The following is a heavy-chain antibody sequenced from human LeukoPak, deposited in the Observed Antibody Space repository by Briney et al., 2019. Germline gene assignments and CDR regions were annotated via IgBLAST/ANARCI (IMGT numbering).Heavy chain of an antibody. CDR1: GYTFTSYG. D-gene: IGHD2-2*02. J-gene: IGHJ6*02. CDR2: ISAYNGNT. CDR3: AGDGGPRCSSTSCYTSVVYYYYGMDV. Sequence: GASVKVSCKASGYTFTSYGISWVRQAPGQGLEWMGWISAYNGNTNYAQKLQGRVTMTTDTSTSTAYMELRSLRSDDTAVYYCAGDGGPRCSSTSCYTSVVYYYYGMDVGGQGTTVTVSS. V-gene: IGHV1-18*01.